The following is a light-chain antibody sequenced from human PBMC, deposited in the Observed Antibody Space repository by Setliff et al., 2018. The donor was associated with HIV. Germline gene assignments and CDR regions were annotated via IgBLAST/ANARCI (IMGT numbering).Light chain of an antibody. CDR2: DDS. V-gene: IGLV3-21*03. CDR1: NIASKS. J-gene: IGLJ2*01. Sequence: YELTQPPSVSVAPGRTASITCGGHNIASKSVHWYQQKPGQAPVLVVYDDSDRPSGIPDRISGSNSGNTATLTISRVEAGDEADYYCQVWDSINDHPVLFGGGTKVTVL. CDR3: QVWDSINDHPVL.